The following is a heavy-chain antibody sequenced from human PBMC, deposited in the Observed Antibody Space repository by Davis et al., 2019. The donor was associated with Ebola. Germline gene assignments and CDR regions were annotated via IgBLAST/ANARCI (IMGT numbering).Heavy chain of an antibody. CDR3: AKDQDSSSWPFDY. J-gene: IGHJ4*02. V-gene: IGHV3-66*02. Sequence: PGGSLRLSCAASGFTVRNNHISWVRQAPGKGLEWVSVFYRGGPTHYADSVKGRFTISRDNSKNTLYLQMNSLRAEDTAVYYCAKDQDSSSWPFDYWGQGTLVTVSS. D-gene: IGHD6-13*01. CDR1: GFTVRNNH. CDR2: FYRGGPT.